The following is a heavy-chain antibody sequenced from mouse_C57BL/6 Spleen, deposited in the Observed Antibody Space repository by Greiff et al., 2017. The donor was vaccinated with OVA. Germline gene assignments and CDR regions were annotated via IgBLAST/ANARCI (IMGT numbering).Heavy chain of an antibody. CDR2: IRNKANGYTT. CDR1: GFTFTDYY. J-gene: IGHJ2*01. Sequence: EVMLVESGGGLVQPGGSLSLSCAASGFTFTDYYMSWVRQPPGKALEWLGFIRNKANGYTTEYSASVKGRFTISRDNSQSILYLQMNALRAEDSATYYCARWTYYFDYGGQGTTLTVSS. CDR3: ARWTYYFDY. V-gene: IGHV7-3*01.